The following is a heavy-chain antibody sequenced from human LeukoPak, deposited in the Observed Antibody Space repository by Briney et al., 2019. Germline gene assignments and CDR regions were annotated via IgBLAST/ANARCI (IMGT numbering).Heavy chain of an antibody. J-gene: IGHJ5*02. Sequence: GASVKVSCKASGGTFSSYAISWVRQAPGQGLEWMGRIIPILGIANYAQKFQGRVTITADKSTSTAYMELSSLRSEDTAVYYCARDSRSLDNWFDPWGQGTLVTVSS. CDR2: IIPILGIA. CDR3: ARDSRSLDNWFDP. CDR1: GGTFSSYA. V-gene: IGHV1-69*04. D-gene: IGHD3-16*02.